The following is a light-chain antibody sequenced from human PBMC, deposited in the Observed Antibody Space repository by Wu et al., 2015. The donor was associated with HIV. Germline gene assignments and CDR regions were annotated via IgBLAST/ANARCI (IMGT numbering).Light chain of an antibody. CDR3: QQYNYLYT. CDR2: EAS. J-gene: IGKJ2*01. CDR1: QSASRK. Sequence: EIVMTQSPATLSVSPGERATLSCRASQSASRKLVWYQQKPGQAPRLHIYEASTRAAGIPARFSGSGSGTDFTLTITSMQSEDFAVYFCQQYNYLYTFGQGTKLEIK. V-gene: IGKV3-15*01.